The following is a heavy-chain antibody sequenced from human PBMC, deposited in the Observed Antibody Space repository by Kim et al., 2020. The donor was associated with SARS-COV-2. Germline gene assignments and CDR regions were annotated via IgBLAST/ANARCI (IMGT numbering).Heavy chain of an antibody. CDR2: ISASGDRT. V-gene: IGHV3-23*01. CDR1: GFIFSNYA. CDR3: EKYVVVAGTRYFDL. D-gene: IGHD2-15*01. Sequence: GGSLRLSCAASGFIFSNYAMNWVRLAPGKGLEWVSAISASGDRTYYADSEKGRFTISRDNSNLYLQMNSLRAEDTAIYYCEKYVVVAGTRYFDLWGRGTLVTVSS. J-gene: IGHJ2*01.